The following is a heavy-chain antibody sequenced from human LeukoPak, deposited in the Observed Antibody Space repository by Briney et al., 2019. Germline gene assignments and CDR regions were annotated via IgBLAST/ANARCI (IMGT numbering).Heavy chain of an antibody. D-gene: IGHD6-13*01. V-gene: IGHV3-30-3*01. J-gene: IGHJ5*02. CDR3: AKGLGGSWLPDWFDP. Sequence: GGSLRLSCAASGFTFSSYAMHWVRQAPGKGLEWVAVISYDGSNKYYADSVKGRFTISRDNSKNTLYLQMNSLRAEDTAVYYCAKGLGGSWLPDWFDPWGQGTLVTVSS. CDR1: GFTFSSYA. CDR2: ISYDGSNK.